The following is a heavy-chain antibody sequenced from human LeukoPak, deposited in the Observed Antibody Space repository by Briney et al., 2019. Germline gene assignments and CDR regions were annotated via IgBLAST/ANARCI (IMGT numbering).Heavy chain of an antibody. Sequence: GASVKVSCKASGGTLSTSAISWVRQAPGQGLEWMGGIIPMFGTPNYAQKFQGGVTVTTDASTNTAYMELSSLRSEDTAVHYCARARGYSYSSPFDYWGQGTLVTVSS. V-gene: IGHV1-69*05. D-gene: IGHD5-18*01. CDR1: GGTLSTSA. J-gene: IGHJ4*02. CDR2: IIPMFGTP. CDR3: ARARGYSYSSPFDY.